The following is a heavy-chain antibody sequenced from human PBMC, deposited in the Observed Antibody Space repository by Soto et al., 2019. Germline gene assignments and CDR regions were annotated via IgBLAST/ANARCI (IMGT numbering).Heavy chain of an antibody. CDR3: AADNPLFGPMDV. D-gene: IGHD3-3*01. Sequence: SVKVSCKASGFTFTSSAMQWVRQARGQRLEWIGWIVVGSGNTNYAQKFQDRDTITRDMSTSTAYMELSSLRSEDTAVYYCAADNPLFGPMDVRGTGTTVTLSS. J-gene: IGHJ6*03. V-gene: IGHV1-58*02. CDR1: GFTFTSSA. CDR2: IVVGSGNT.